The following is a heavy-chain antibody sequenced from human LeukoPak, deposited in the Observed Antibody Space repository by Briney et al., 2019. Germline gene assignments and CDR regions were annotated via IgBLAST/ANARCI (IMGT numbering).Heavy chain of an antibody. CDR3: ARSFGLGSNWFDP. V-gene: IGHV3-74*01. CDR2: INTDGSST. D-gene: IGHD2-15*01. J-gene: IGHJ5*02. Sequence: PGGSLRLSCAASGFTFSSYWMHWVRQAPGKGLVWVSRINTDGSSTNYADSVKGRFTISRDNAKNTLYLEMNSLRAEDTAVYYCARSFGLGSNWFDPWGQGTLVTVSS. CDR1: GFTFSSYW.